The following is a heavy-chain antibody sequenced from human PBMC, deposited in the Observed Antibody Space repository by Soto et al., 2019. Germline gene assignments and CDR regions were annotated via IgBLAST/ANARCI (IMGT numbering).Heavy chain of an antibody. J-gene: IGHJ6*02. CDR3: ARDHEAGTELEDYYYYYGMDV. Sequence: PGGSLRLSCAASGFTFSSYSMNWVRQAPGKGLEWVSYISSSSSTIYYADSVKGRFTISRDNAKNSLYLQMNSLRDEDTAVYYCARDHEAGTELEDYYYYYGMDVWGQGTTVTVSS. D-gene: IGHD6-19*01. V-gene: IGHV3-48*02. CDR1: GFTFSSYS. CDR2: ISSSSSTI.